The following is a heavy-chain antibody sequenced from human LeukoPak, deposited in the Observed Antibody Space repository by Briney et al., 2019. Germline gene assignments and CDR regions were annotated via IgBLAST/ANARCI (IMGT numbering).Heavy chain of an antibody. V-gene: IGHV4-59*08. CDR2: IYYSGST. J-gene: IGHJ4*02. CDR1: GGSISRYY. CDR3: ARVVKGHSSSWYYFDY. D-gene: IGHD6-13*01. Sequence: SETLSLTCSVSGGSISRYYWSWIRQPPGKGLGWIGYIYYSGSTTYNPCLKSRVTISVDTTKNQFSLNLSSATDADTAVYYCARVVKGHSSSWYYFDYWGQGTLVTVSS.